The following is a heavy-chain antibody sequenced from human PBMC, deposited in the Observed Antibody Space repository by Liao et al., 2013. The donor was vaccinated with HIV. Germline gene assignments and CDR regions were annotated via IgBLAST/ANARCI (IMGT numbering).Heavy chain of an antibody. D-gene: IGHD4-23*01. CDR2: IYYSGST. Sequence: QVQLQESGPGLVKPSETLSLTCTVSGGSFRSYYWSWIRQPPGKGLEWIGYIYYSGSTKNNPSLKSRVTISVDTSKNQFSVKLSSVTAADTAVYYCARSPPXSYGGNTWGYFDYWGQGTLVTVSS. V-gene: IGHV4-59*01. CDR3: ARSPPXSYGGNTWGYFDY. J-gene: IGHJ4*02. CDR1: GGSFRSYY.